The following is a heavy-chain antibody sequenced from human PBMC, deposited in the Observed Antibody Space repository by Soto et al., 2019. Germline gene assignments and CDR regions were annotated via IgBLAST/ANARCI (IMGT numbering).Heavy chain of an antibody. Sequence: PSETLSLTCTVSGDSVSSGSYYWTWIRETPGKGLEWMGYIYYSGSTKYNPSLRSRVTISLDISNNQFSLNLSSVTAADTAVYYCVRDQLPAGVPFYDSGMAVWGPGTGVTVSS. V-gene: IGHV4-61*01. CDR3: VRDQLPAGVPFYDSGMAV. J-gene: IGHJ6*02. CDR2: IYYSGST. CDR1: GDSVSSGSYY. D-gene: IGHD3-10*01.